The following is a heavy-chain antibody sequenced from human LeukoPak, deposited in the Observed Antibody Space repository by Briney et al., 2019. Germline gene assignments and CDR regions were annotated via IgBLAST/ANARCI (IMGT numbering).Heavy chain of an antibody. V-gene: IGHV3-48*03. D-gene: IGHD4-17*01. CDR3: GGVGLTTGFMRYFDY. CDR2: ISSSGSTI. Sequence: GGSLRLSCSASGFTFSSYEMNWVGQAPGKGLEGVSYISSSGSTIYYADSVKGRFTISRDNAKNSLYLQMNSLRDEDTDVYYCGGVGLTTGFMRYFDYWGQGNLVTVSS. J-gene: IGHJ4*02. CDR1: GFTFSSYE.